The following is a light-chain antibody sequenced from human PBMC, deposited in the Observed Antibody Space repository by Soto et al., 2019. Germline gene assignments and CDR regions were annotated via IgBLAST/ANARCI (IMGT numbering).Light chain of an antibody. J-gene: IGLJ2*01. CDR3: ASYTSSSILV. Sequence: QSALTQPASVSESPGQSITISCTGTSSDVGGYNYVSWYQQHPGKAPKLIIYDVTNRPSGVSDRFSASKSGNTASLTISGLQAEDEGDYYCASYTSSSILVFGGGTQLTVL. CDR2: DVT. CDR1: SSDVGGYNY. V-gene: IGLV2-14*03.